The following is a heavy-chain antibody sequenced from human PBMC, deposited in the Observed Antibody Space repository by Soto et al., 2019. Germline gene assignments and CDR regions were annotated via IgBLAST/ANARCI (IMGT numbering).Heavy chain of an antibody. CDR1: GDSVSSNTAS. D-gene: IGHD5-12*01. CDR2: TYFRSKWYN. Sequence: QTLSLPSAISGDSVSSNTASCNLIRHSPSRGLEWLGRTYFRSKWYNDYAVSVKSRIIINPDTSNNQFSLQLNSVTPEDTAVYFCAKGDNLGPKTGYAFDPWGQGIMVTVSS. V-gene: IGHV6-1*01. CDR3: AKGDNLGPKTGYAFDP. J-gene: IGHJ5*02.